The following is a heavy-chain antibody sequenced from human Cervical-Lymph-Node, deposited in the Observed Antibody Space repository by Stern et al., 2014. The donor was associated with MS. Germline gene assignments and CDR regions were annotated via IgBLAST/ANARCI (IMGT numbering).Heavy chain of an antibody. D-gene: IGHD2-2*01. CDR1: GGTFSSYA. J-gene: IGHJ4*02. V-gene: IGHV1-69*01. CDR3: ARGEPVVPAAPLDY. CDR2: IIPIFGTA. Sequence: VQLLESGAEVKKPGASVKVSCKASGGTFSSYAISWVRQALGQGLEWMGGIIPIFGTANYAQKFQGRVTITADESTSTAYMELSSLRSEDTAVYYCARGEPVVPAAPLDYWGQGTLVTVSS.